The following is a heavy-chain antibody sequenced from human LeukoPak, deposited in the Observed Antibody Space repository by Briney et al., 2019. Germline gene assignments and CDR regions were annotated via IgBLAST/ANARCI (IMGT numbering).Heavy chain of an antibody. Sequence: PSETLSLTCTVSGGSISSYYWSWIRQPAGKGLEWIGRIYTSGSTNYNPSLKSRVTMSVDTSKNQFSLRLSSVTAADTAVYYCARRYDYVWGSYRSPRAFDIWGQGTMVTVSS. V-gene: IGHV4-4*07. J-gene: IGHJ3*02. CDR2: IYTSGST. CDR1: GGSISSYY. CDR3: ARRYDYVWGSYRSPRAFDI. D-gene: IGHD3-16*02.